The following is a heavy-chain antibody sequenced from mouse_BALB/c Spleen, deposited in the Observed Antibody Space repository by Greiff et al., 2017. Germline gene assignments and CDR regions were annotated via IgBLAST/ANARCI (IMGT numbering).Heavy chain of an antibody. J-gene: IGHJ3*01. Sequence: EVNVVESGGGLVQPGGSRKLSCAASGFTFSSFGMHWVRQAPEKGLEWVAYISSGSSTIYYADTVKGRITIARDNPKNTLFLQMTSLRSEDTAMYYCARDRSAWFAYWGQGTLVTVSA. CDR1: GFTFSSFG. CDR2: ISSGSSTI. CDR3: ARDRSAWFAY. D-gene: IGHD2-14*01. V-gene: IGHV5-17*02.